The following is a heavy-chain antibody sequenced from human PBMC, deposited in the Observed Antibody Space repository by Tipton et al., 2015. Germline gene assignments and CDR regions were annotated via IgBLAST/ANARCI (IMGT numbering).Heavy chain of an antibody. CDR2: IKQDGSET. D-gene: IGHD2-2*01. CDR3: AREQAKACINTKCYHFDY. V-gene: IGHV3-7*01. J-gene: IGHJ4*02. CDR1: GFTFSNFW. Sequence: SLRLSCVASGFTFSNFWMTWVRQAPGKGPEWVANIKQDGSETFYVDSVEGRFTISRDNAKNSLYLQMNSLRAEDTAVYYCAREQAKACINTKCYHFDYWGQGTLVTVSS.